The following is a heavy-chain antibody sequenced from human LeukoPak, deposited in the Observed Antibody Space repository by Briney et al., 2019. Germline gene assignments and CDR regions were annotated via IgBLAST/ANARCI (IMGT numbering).Heavy chain of an antibody. J-gene: IGHJ4*02. D-gene: IGHD1-26*01. CDR1: GGTFSNYA. CDR2: IIPILGIA. CDR3: ASTSGSYPALYFDY. Sequence: ASVKVSCKASGGTFSNYAITWVRQAPGQGLEWMGRIIPILGIANYAQKFQGRVTITADKSTSTAYMELSSLRSEDTAVYYCASTSGSYPALYFDYWGQGTLVTVSS. V-gene: IGHV1-69*04.